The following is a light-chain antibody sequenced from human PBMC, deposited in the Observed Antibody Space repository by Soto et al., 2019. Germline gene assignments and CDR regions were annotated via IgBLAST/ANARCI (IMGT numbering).Light chain of an antibody. CDR3: AAWADGRTAL. Sequence: QSVLTQAPSASAAPGQTVTIFCSGSPSNIGANFVFWYQHRPGTAPKLLIYRNNQRPSGVPDRFSGSKSGTSASLAISGLRAEDEADYYCAAWADGRTALFGGGTKVTVL. J-gene: IGLJ3*02. V-gene: IGLV1-47*01. CDR2: RNN. CDR1: PSNIGANF.